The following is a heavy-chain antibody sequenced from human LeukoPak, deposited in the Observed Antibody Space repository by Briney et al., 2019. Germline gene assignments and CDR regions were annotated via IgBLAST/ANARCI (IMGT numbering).Heavy chain of an antibody. CDR2: INPNSGGT. CDR1: GYTFTGYY. Sequence: GGSVKVSCKASGYTFTGYYMHWVRQAPGQGLEWMGWINPNSGGTNYAQKFQGRVTMTRDTSISTAYMELSRLRSDDTAVYYCARDPQGAAPNRPHYYYYMDVWGKGTTVTVSS. CDR3: ARDPQGAAPNRPHYYYYMDV. V-gene: IGHV1-2*02. J-gene: IGHJ6*03. D-gene: IGHD6-6*01.